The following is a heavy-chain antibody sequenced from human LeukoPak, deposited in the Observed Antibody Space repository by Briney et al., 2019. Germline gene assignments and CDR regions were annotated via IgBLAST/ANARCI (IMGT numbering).Heavy chain of an antibody. J-gene: IGHJ4*02. CDR2: IYYSGST. CDR3: ARGWALLLS. CDR1: GGSIGTYY. Sequence: PSETLSLTCTVSGGSIGTYYWSWIRQPPGKGLEWIGYIYYSGSTNYNPSLKSRVTISVDTSKNQFSLKLSSVTAADTAVYYCARGWALLLSWGQGTLVTVSS. D-gene: IGHD3-10*01. V-gene: IGHV4-59*01.